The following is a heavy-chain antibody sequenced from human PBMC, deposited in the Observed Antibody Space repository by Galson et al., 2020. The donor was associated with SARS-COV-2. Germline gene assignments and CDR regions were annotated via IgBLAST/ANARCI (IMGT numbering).Heavy chain of an antibody. V-gene: IGHV3-48*02. J-gene: IGHJ3*02. CDR1: GFTFSSYS. Sequence: GGSLRLSCAASGFTFSSYSMNWVRQAPGKGLEWVSYISSSSSSIYYADSVKGRFTISRDNAKNSLYLQMNSLRDADTAVYYCARDWITMVRGVTNDAFDIWGQGTMVTVSS. CDR2: ISSSSSSI. D-gene: IGHD3-10*01. CDR3: ARDWITMVRGVTNDAFDI.